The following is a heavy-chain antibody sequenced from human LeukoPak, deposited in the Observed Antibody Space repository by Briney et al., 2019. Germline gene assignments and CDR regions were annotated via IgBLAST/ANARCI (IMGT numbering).Heavy chain of an antibody. D-gene: IGHD6-13*01. J-gene: IGHJ5*02. V-gene: IGHV1-18*01. CDR3: ARAYSSSWYWFDA. Sequence: ASVKVSCKASGYTFTSYGISWLRQAPGQGLEWMGWISAYNGNTNYAQKLQGRVTMTKDTSTSTAYMERRSLRSDDTAVYYCARAYSSSWYWFDAWGQGTLVTVSS. CDR2: ISAYNGNT. CDR1: GYTFTSYG.